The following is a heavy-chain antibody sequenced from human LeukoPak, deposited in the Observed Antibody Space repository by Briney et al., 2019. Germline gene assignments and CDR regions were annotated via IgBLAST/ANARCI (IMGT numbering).Heavy chain of an antibody. D-gene: IGHD3-9*01. Sequence: GASVEVSCKASGYTFTSYGISWVRQAPGQGLEWMGWISAYNGNTNYAQKLQGRVTMTTDTSTSTAYMELRSLRSDDTAVYYCARVARGYDILTGYYYYMDVWGKGTTVTVSS. J-gene: IGHJ6*03. CDR1: GYTFTSYG. CDR2: ISAYNGNT. CDR3: ARVARGYDILTGYYYYMDV. V-gene: IGHV1-18*01.